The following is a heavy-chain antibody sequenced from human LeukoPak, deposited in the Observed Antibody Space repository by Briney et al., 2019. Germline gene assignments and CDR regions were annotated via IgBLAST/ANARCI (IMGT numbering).Heavy chain of an antibody. D-gene: IGHD5-24*01. V-gene: IGHV3-21*01. CDR1: GFTFSSYS. Sequence: GGSLRLSCAASGFTFSSYSMNWVRQAPGKGLEWVSSISSSSSYIYYADSVKGRFTISRDNAKNSLYLQTNSLRAEDTAVYYCARRDVGSDGWYFDYWGQGTLVTVSS. CDR2: ISSSSSYI. CDR3: ARRDVGSDGWYFDY. J-gene: IGHJ4*02.